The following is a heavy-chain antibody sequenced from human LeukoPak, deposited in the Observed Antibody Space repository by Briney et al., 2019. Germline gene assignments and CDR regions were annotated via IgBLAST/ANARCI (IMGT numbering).Heavy chain of an antibody. CDR2: VNPNSGGT. J-gene: IGHJ4*02. Sequence: ALVKVSCKASGFTFTGYYMHWVRQAPGQGLEWMGWVNPNSGGTKYAENFQGRVTMTRDTSVSTAYMELSRLRSDDSAVYYCARDSYGGNWSLGYWGQGTLVTVSS. D-gene: IGHD4-23*01. CDR3: ARDSYGGNWSLGY. CDR1: GFTFTGYY. V-gene: IGHV1-2*02.